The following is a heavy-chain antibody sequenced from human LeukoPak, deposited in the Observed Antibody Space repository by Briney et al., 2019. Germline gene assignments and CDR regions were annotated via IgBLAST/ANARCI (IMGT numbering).Heavy chain of an antibody. CDR2: INPSGGST. CDR1: GYTFTSYY. Sequence: ASVKVSCKASGYTFTSYYMHWVRQAPGQGLEWMGIINPSGGSTSYAQKFQGRVTMTRDTSTSTVYMELSSLRSEDTAVYYCARQNGGDYYDSSGYYYLDYWGQGTLVTVSS. D-gene: IGHD3-22*01. V-gene: IGHV1-46*01. CDR3: ARQNGGDYYDSSGYYYLDY. J-gene: IGHJ4*02.